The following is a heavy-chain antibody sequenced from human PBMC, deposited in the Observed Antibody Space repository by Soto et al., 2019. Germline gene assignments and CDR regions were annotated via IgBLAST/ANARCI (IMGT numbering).Heavy chain of an antibody. Sequence: SVKVSCKASGGTCSSYAISWVRQAPGQGLEWMGGMIPIFGTANYAQKFQGRGTITADESTSTAYMELSSLRSEDTAVYYCARDPGYCTNGVCHNPYYYYGMDVWGQGTTVTVSS. CDR1: GGTCSSYA. D-gene: IGHD2-8*01. J-gene: IGHJ6*02. CDR2: MIPIFGTA. V-gene: IGHV1-69*13. CDR3: ARDPGYCTNGVCHNPYYYYGMDV.